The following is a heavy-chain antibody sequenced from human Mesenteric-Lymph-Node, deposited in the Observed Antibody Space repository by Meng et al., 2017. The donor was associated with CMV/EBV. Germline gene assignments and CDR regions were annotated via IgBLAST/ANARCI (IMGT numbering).Heavy chain of an antibody. D-gene: IGHD3-10*01. CDR2: INEDGSEK. Sequence: GGSLRLSCTTSGFTFSHYWMSWVRQAPGKGLEWVANINEDGSEKYFLDSVKGRFTISRDNAKNSLYLQMNSLRAEDTAVYYCARDLITYYYGSGSYYNPRKDYWGQGTLVTVSS. CDR3: ARDLITYYYGSGSYYNPRKDY. CDR1: GFTFSHYW. J-gene: IGHJ4*02. V-gene: IGHV3-7*01.